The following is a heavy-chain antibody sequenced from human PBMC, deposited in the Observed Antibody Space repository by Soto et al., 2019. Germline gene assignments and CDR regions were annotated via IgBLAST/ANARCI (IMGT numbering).Heavy chain of an antibody. CDR2: ISRDGGNK. V-gene: IGHV3-30*03. CDR3: TGEVASGY. J-gene: IGHJ4*02. CDR1: GFTVSTYG. Sequence: QVQLVESGGGVVQPGRSLRLSCAVSGFTVSTYGMHWVRQAPGKGLEWVAVISRDGGNKYYADSVKGRFTISRDNSRNTLVLETNSLRGGGMAVYYCTGEVASGYWGQGTLVTVSS. D-gene: IGHD2-8*02.